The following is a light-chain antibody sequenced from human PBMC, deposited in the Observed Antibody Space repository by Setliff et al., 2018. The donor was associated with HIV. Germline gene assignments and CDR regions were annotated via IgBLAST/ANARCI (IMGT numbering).Light chain of an antibody. J-gene: IGLJ2*01. V-gene: IGLV2-14*03. CDR2: DVS. CDR1: SSDVGGYKS. Sequence: QPALTQPASVSGSPGQSITISCTGTSSDVGGYKSVSWYQQHPGKAPKLMIFDVSNRPSGVSNRFSGSKSGNTASLTISGLQAEDEANYYCSSYTSSTTVVFGGGTKVTVL. CDR3: SSYTSSTTVV.